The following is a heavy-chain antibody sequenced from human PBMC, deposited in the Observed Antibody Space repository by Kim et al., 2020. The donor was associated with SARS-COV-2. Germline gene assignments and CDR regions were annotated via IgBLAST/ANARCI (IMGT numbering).Heavy chain of an antibody. Sequence: GGSLRLSCAASGFTFSSYWMNWVRQAPGKGPEWVANINEYGSKISYADSGRGRSTISRDTAESSLYLQMNSLRAEATAMYYCARDGASWGQGTLVTVSS. V-gene: IGHV3-7*01. J-gene: IGHJ5*02. CDR1: GFTFSSYW. CDR3: ARDGAS. D-gene: IGHD3-10*01. CDR2: INEYGSKI.